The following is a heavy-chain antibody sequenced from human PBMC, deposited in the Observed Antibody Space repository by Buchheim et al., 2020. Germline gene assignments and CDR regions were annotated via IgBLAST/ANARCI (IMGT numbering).Heavy chain of an antibody. CDR3: AKDPYRAVGFQGVIIDY. Sequence: QVQLVESGGGVVQPGRSLRLSCEVSGFTFSNYGMHWVRQAPGKGLEWVAVISFDGSKKYHADSVKGRFTIYRDNSKNTLYLQLNSVRAEDTALYYCAKDPYRAVGFQGVIIDYWGQGTL. V-gene: IGHV3-30*18. CDR2: ISFDGSKK. D-gene: IGHD3-10*01. J-gene: IGHJ4*02. CDR1: GFTFSNYG.